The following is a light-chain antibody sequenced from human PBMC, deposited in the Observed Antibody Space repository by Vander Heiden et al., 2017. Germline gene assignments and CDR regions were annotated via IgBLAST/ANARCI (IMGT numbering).Light chain of an antibody. CDR3: RQEYSYCPR. CDR2: DAS. CDR1: QSISSW. V-gene: IGKV1-5*01. J-gene: IGKJ1*01. Sequence: IQMTHSPSNLPASVGDTVTITCRPSQSISSWLASYQQKPGKAPKLLIYDASSSESAVPSTFSGSGSGREFTLTIISRQPDDFATYYCRQEYSYCPRFGQGTKVEIK.